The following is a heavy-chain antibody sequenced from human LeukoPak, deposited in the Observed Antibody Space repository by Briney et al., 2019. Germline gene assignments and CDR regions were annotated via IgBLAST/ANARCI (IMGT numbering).Heavy chain of an antibody. CDR3: TTLFKVDP. V-gene: IGHV3-15*01. Sequence: GGSLRLSCVGSGFNFKNAWMSWVRQAPGKGLEWVGRIKRTTDAGPTDYAPPVRGRFTISRDDSKSTLFLQMNSLKTEDTGIYYCTTLFKVDPWGQGTLVTVSS. CDR2: IKRTTDAGPT. CDR1: GFNFKNAW. J-gene: IGHJ5*02. D-gene: IGHD3-10*02.